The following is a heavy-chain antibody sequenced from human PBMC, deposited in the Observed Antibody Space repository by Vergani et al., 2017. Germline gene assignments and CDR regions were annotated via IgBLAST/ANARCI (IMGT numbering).Heavy chain of an antibody. CDR1: GASIRSSNYY. Sequence: QLQLQESGPGLVKPSATLSLTCSVSGASIRSSNYYWGWIRQPPGKGLEWIASNYYSGSTYYNPSLKRRVTISVDTSKNQFSLKLSSVTAADTAVYFCARHSTVEWLVKLGWIDPWGQGILVTVSS. V-gene: IGHV4-39*01. CDR3: ARHSTVEWLVKLGWIDP. CDR2: NYYSGST. J-gene: IGHJ5*02. D-gene: IGHD6-19*01.